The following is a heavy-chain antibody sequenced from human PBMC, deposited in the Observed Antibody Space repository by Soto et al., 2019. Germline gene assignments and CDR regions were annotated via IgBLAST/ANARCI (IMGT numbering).Heavy chain of an antibody. V-gene: IGHV3-15*07. Sequence: EVQLVESGGGLVKPGGSLRLSCTASGFIFSNAWINWVRQAPGKGLEWVGSVISTTAGGTTDVAARVKGRFDISRDDSKNIAYMQMNSLRTEDTAEYYCSTESHINMIAVRLDYWGLGTRVTVSS. D-gene: IGHD3-22*01. J-gene: IGHJ4*02. CDR1: GFIFSNAW. CDR3: STESHINMIAVRLDY. CDR2: VISTTAGGTT.